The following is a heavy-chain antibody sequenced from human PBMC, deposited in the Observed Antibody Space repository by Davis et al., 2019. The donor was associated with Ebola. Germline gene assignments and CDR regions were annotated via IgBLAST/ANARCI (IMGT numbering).Heavy chain of an antibody. CDR3: ARALDRIVVVVAATGY. CDR1: GFTFSSYW. D-gene: IGHD2-15*01. CDR2: ISYDGSNK. J-gene: IGHJ4*02. Sequence: GESLKISCAASGFTFSSYWMSWVRQAPGKGLEWVAVISYDGSNKYYADSVKGRFTISRDNSKNTLYLQMNSLRAEDTAVYYCARALDRIVVVVAATGYWGQGTLVTVSS. V-gene: IGHV3-30-3*01.